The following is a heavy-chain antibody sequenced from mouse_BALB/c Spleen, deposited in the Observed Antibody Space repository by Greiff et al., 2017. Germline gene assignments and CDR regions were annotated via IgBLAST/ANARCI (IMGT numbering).Heavy chain of an antibody. D-gene: IGHD2-1*01. CDR2: IWAGGST. V-gene: IGHV2-9*02. Sequence: VQLVESGPGLVAPSQSLSITCTVSGFSLTSYGVHWVRQPPGKGLEWLGVIWAGGSTNYNSALMSRLSISKDNSKSQVFLKMNSLQTDDTAMYTCARDRLAYYGNSRFAYWGAGTLVTVSA. CDR1: GFSLTSYG. CDR3: ARDRLAYYGNSRFAY. J-gene: IGHJ3*01.